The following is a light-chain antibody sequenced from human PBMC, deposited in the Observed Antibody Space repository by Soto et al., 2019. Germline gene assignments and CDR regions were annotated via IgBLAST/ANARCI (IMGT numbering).Light chain of an antibody. CDR1: QSVNTN. Sequence: EIVMTQSPVTLSASPGERVTLSCRASQSVNTNLAWYQQRPGQAPRVLIYGASNRASGIPDRFSGSGSGTDFTLTISSLEPDDFALYYCQQYKDWPPLTFGGGTRVEIK. CDR3: QQYKDWPPLT. J-gene: IGKJ4*01. V-gene: IGKV3D-15*01. CDR2: GAS.